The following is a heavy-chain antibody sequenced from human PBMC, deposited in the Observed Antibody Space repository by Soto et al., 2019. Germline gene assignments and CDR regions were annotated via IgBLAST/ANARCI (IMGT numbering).Heavy chain of an antibody. V-gene: IGHV4-39*01. D-gene: IGHD3-10*01. CDR1: GDSISSGDYY. Sequence: SETLSLTCTVSGDSISSGDYYWGWIRQPPGKGLEWIGSIYYSGNTYYNPSLKSRVTISVDTAKNQFSLKLSSVTAADTAVYYCARQYYFGSGSYYNRPLDFWGQGTLVTV. J-gene: IGHJ4*02. CDR3: ARQYYFGSGSYYNRPLDF. CDR2: IYYSGNT.